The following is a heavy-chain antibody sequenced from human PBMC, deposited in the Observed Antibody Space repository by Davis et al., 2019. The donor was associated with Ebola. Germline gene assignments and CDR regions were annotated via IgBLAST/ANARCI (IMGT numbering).Heavy chain of an antibody. Sequence: SETLSLTCAVYGGSSSGYYWSWIRQPPGKGLEWIGEINHSGSTNYNPSLKSRVTISVDTSKNQFSLKLSSVTAADTAVYYCARGNYGDYIVLYYYNMDVWGQGTTVTVSS. V-gene: IGHV4-34*01. J-gene: IGHJ6*02. CDR1: GGSSSGYY. CDR3: ARGNYGDYIVLYYYNMDV. CDR2: INHSGST. D-gene: IGHD4-17*01.